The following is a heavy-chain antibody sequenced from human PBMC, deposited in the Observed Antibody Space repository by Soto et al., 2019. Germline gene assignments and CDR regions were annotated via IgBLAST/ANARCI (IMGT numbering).Heavy chain of an antibody. CDR1: GGSFSGYY. J-gene: IGHJ5*02. CDR2: IDHSGYT. CDR3: ARVRDWFDP. V-gene: IGHV4-34*01. Sequence: LSLTCAVYGGSFSGYYWNWIRQPPGKGLEWIGEIDHSGYTNYNPSLKSRVTISVDTSKNQFSLRLTSVTAADTAVYYCARVRDWFDPWGQGTLVTVPS. D-gene: IGHD3-3*01.